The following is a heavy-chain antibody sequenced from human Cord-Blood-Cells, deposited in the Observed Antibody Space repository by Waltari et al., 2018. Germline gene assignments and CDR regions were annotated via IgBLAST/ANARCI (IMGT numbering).Heavy chain of an antibody. CDR2: ISSSSSYR. V-gene: IGHV3-21*01. CDR1: GFTSSSYS. J-gene: IGHJ3*02. Sequence: EVQLVESGGGLVKPGGSLRLSCAASGFTSSSYSMNWVRQAPGKGLEWVSSISSSSSYRYYADSVKGRFTISRDNAKNSLYLQMNSLRAEDTAVYYCARDRDAFDIWGQGTMVTVSS. CDR3: ARDRDAFDI.